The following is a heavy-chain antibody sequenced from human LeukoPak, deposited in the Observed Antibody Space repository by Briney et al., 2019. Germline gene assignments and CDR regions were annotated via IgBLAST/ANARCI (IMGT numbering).Heavy chain of an antibody. CDR1: GFTFSSYA. Sequence: GGSLRLSCAASGFTFSSYAMHWVRQAPGKGLEWVAVISYDGSNKYYADSVKGRFTISRDNSKNTLYLQMNSLRAEDTAVYYCTRDLRFDYWGQGTLVTVSS. CDR3: TRDLRFDY. CDR2: ISYDGSNK. J-gene: IGHJ4*02. V-gene: IGHV3-30-3*01.